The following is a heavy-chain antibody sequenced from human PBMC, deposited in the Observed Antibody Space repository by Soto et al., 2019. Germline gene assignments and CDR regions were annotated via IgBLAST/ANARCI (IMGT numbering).Heavy chain of an antibody. D-gene: IGHD6-13*01. CDR1: GGSVGSSDTY. V-gene: IGHV4-39*01. CDR3: ARHASRGYSSSWFFDD. CDR2: SYYSAGS. Sequence: QLQLQESGPGLVKPSETLSLICNVSGGSVGSSDTYWGWIRQAPGKGLEWIVSSYYSAGSYYNPSLKTRVTTSIAASKSQFSLSVTSVTAADTAVYYCARHASRGYSSSWFFDDWGQGTLVTVSS. J-gene: IGHJ4*02.